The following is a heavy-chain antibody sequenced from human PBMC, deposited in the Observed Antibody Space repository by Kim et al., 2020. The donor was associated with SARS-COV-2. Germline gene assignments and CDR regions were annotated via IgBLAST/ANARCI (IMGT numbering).Heavy chain of an antibody. CDR3: AREQLAYYYYGMDV. CDR1: GCSISSGSYY. J-gene: IGHJ6*02. Sequence: SETLSLTCTVSGCSISSGSYYWSWIRQPAGKGLEWIGRIYTSGSTNYNPSLKSRVTISVDTSKNQFSLKLSSVTAADTAVYYCAREQLAYYYYGMDVWGQGTTVTVSS. CDR2: IYTSGST. D-gene: IGHD6-6*01. V-gene: IGHV4-61*02.